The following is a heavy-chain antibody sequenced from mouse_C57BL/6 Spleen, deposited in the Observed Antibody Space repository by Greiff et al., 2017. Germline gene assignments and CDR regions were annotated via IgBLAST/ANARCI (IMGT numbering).Heavy chain of an antibody. V-gene: IGHV1-50*01. CDR3: ARSITTGGD. CDR1: GYTFTSYW. CDR2: IDPSDSYT. D-gene: IGHD1-2*01. J-gene: IGHJ2*01. Sequence: QVQLQQPGAELVKPGASVKLSCKASGYTFTSYWMQWVKQRPGQGLEWIGEIDPSDSYTNYNQKFKGKATLTVDTSSSTAYMQLSSLTSEDSAVYYCARSITTGGDWGQGTTLTVSS.